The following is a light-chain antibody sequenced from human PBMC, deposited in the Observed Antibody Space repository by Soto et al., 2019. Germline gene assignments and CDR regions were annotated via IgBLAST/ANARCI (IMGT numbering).Light chain of an antibody. V-gene: IGLV2-14*02. CDR3: SSYTGFSTDIL. Sequence: QSALTQPASVSGSPGQSITISCTGTSSDVGSYNLVSWYQQHPGKAPKLMIYEGSKRPSGVSNRFSGSRSGNTASLTISGLLAEDEAIYYCSSYTGFSTDILFGGGTKLTVL. J-gene: IGLJ2*01. CDR2: EGS. CDR1: SSDVGSYNL.